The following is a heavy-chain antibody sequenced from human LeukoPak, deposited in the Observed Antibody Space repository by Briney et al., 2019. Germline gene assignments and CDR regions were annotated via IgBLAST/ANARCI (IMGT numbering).Heavy chain of an antibody. V-gene: IGHV4-34*01. Sequence: SETLSLTCAVYGGSFSGYYWSWIRQPPGKGLEWIGEINHSGSTNYNPSLKSRVTISVDTSKSQFSLKLSSVTAADTAVYYCAREGIAAAGTDYWGQGTLVTVSS. J-gene: IGHJ4*02. D-gene: IGHD6-13*01. CDR2: INHSGST. CDR1: GGSFSGYY. CDR3: AREGIAAAGTDY.